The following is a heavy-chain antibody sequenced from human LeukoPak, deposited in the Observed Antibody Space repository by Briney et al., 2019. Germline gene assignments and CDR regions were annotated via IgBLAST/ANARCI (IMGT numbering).Heavy chain of an antibody. CDR2: IYHSGST. Sequence: SQTLSLTCAVSGGSISSGGYSWSWIRQPPGKGLEWIGYIYHSGSTHYNPSLKSRVTISVDRSKNQFSLKLSSVTAADTAVYYCARARVVPAAMYDYWGQGTLVTVSS. CDR1: GGSISSGGYS. CDR3: ARARVVPAAMYDY. V-gene: IGHV4-30-2*01. J-gene: IGHJ4*02. D-gene: IGHD2-2*01.